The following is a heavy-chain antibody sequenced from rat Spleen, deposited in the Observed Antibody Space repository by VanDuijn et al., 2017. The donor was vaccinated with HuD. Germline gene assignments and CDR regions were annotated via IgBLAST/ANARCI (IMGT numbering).Heavy chain of an antibody. V-gene: IGHV5-58*01. CDR1: GFTIRSYW. J-gene: IGHJ3*01. Sequence: EVQLVETGGGLVQPGRSLKLSCVASGFTIRSYWMYWIRQAPGKGLEWVASIGTGGGNTYYRDSVKGRFTISRDNAKNTLYLQMDSLRSEDTATYYCATEGAYYGGYLPFAYWGQGTLVTVSS. CDR3: ATEGAYYGGYLPFAY. D-gene: IGHD1-11*01. CDR2: IGTGGGNT.